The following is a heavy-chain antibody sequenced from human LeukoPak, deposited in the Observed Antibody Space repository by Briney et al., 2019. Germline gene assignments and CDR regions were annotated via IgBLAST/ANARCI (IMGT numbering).Heavy chain of an antibody. CDR3: AQQLGYCSGGNCYFTY. V-gene: IGHV3-23*01. D-gene: IGHD2-15*01. Sequence: GGSLRLSCAASGFSFKNYAMSWVRQAPGKGLKWVSAINNGGDSTYYADSVKGRFTISRDNSKDTLYLQMNSLRAEDTAVYYCAQQLGYCSGGNCYFTYWGQGTLVTVSS. J-gene: IGHJ1*01. CDR2: INNGGDST. CDR1: GFSFKNYA.